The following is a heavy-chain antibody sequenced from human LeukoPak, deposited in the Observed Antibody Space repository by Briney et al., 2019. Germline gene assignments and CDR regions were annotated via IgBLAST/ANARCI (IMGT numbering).Heavy chain of an antibody. CDR2: INYSGST. J-gene: IGHJ3*02. CDR1: GGSISGYY. CDR3: ARLDCMGVVPGGGAFDI. D-gene: IGHD2-2*01. Sequence: SETLSLTCTVYGGSISGYYWSWIRQPPGKGLEWMGYINYSGSTNYNPSLKSRVTISVDTSKNQFSQKLSSVTAADTAVDYCARLDCMGVVPGGGAFDIWGQGTMVTVSS. V-gene: IGHV4-59*08.